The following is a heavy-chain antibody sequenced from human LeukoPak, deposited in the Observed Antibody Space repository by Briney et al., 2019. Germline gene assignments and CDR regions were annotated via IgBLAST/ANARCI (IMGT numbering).Heavy chain of an antibody. J-gene: IGHJ4*02. CDR3: ARHEYYDFWSGYK. Sequence: SQTLSLTCTVSGGSISTGVYYWNWIRQPAGKGLEWIGRIQTSGSTNYNPSLKSRVTISVDTSKNQFSLKLSSVTAADTAVYYCARHEYYDFWSGYKWGQGTLVTVSS. V-gene: IGHV4-61*02. CDR2: IQTSGST. CDR1: GGSISTGVYY. D-gene: IGHD3-3*01.